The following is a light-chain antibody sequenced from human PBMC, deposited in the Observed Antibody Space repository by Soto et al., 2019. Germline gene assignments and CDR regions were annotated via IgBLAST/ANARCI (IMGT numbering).Light chain of an antibody. Sequence: ENVLTQSPGTLSLSPGERATLSCRASQVVSDDQLAWYQQKPGQAPRLLLYGASNRATGIADRFSGSGSGTDFTLTISRLDPEDFAVYSCQQYGSSPYTFGLGTRVEIK. V-gene: IGKV3-20*01. CDR3: QQYGSSPYT. J-gene: IGKJ2*01. CDR2: GAS. CDR1: QVVSDDQ.